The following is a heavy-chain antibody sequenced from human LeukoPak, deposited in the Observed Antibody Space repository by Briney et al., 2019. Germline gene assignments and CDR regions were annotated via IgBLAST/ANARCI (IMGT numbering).Heavy chain of an antibody. CDR1: GFTFSSYSMN. Sequence: GSLRLSCAASGFTFSSYSMNWVRQAPGKGLEWIGSIYYSGTTYYNPSLKSRVTISVGTSKIQFSLKLSSVAATDTAVYFCARLRFDFWSGYTHPYFDYWGQGTLVTVSS. J-gene: IGHJ4*02. D-gene: IGHD3-3*01. CDR3: ARLRFDFWSGYTHPYFDY. CDR2: IYYSGTT. V-gene: IGHV4-39*01.